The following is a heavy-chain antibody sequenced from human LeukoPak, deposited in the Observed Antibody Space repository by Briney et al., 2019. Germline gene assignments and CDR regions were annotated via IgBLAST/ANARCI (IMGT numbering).Heavy chain of an antibody. CDR3: ARDRDYYDSSGYPYYFDY. CDR1: GYTFTSYA. D-gene: IGHD3-22*01. Sequence: SVKVSCKASGYTFTSYAISWVRQAPGQGLEWMGRIIPILGIANYAQKFQGRVTITADKSTSTAYMELSSLRSEDTAVYYCARDRDYYDSSGYPYYFDYWGQGTLVTVSS. V-gene: IGHV1-69*04. J-gene: IGHJ4*02. CDR2: IIPILGIA.